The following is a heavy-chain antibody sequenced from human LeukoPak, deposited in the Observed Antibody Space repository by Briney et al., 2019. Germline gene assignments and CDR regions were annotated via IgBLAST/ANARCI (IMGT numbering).Heavy chain of an antibody. CDR3: ASFPLYGSGSYPLHY. J-gene: IGHJ4*02. V-gene: IGHV1-2*02. CDR1: GYTFTSYG. CDR2: INPNSGGT. Sequence: ASVKVSCKASGYTFTSYGISWVRQAPGQGLEWMGWINPNSGGTNYAQKFQGRVTMTRDTSISTAYMELSRLRSDDTAVYYCASFPLYGSGSYPLHYWGQGTLVTVSS. D-gene: IGHD3-10*01.